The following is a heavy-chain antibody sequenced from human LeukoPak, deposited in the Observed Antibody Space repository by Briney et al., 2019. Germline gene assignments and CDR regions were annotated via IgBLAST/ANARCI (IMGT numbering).Heavy chain of an antibody. V-gene: IGHV1-3*01. CDR2: INAGNGNT. D-gene: IGHD2-2*01. CDR1: GYTFTSYA. CDR3: ARGRPYCSSTSCSRGGWFDP. J-gene: IGHJ5*02. Sequence: GASVKVSCKSSGYTFTSYAMHWVRQAPGHRLEWMGWINAGNGNTKYSQKFQGRVTITRDTSASTAYMELSSLRSEDTAVYYCARGRPYCSSTSCSRGGWFDPWGQGTLVTVSS.